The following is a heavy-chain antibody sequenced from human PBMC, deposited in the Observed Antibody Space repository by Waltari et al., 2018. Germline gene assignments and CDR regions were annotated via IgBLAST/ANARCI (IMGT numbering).Heavy chain of an antibody. D-gene: IGHD2-15*01. CDR2: IRYDGSNK. CDR3: TVVASATGAFDI. Sequence: QVQLVESGGGVVQPGGSLRLSCAASGFTFSSYGMHWVRQAPGKGLEWVAFIRYDGSNKYYADSVKGRFTISRDNSKNTLYLQMNSLRAEDTAVYYCTVVASATGAFDIWGQGTMVTVSS. V-gene: IGHV3-30*02. CDR1: GFTFSSYG. J-gene: IGHJ3*02.